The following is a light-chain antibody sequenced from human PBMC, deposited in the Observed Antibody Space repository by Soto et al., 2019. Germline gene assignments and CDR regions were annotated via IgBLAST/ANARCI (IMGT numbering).Light chain of an antibody. CDR1: QGISSY. CDR3: QQLNSYPLT. V-gene: IGKV1-9*01. Sequence: IQLKQSPSSLSAPVGDRVPITCRASQGISSYLAGYQQQPGKAPKLLIYAASTLQSGVPSRFSGSGAGTDFTLTISSLQPEDFATYYCQQLNSYPLTFGGGTKVDIK. CDR2: AAS. J-gene: IGKJ4*01.